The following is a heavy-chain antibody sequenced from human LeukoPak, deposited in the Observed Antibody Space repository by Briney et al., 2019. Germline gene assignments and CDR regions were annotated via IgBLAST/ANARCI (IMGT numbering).Heavy chain of an antibody. Sequence: PGGSLRLSCAASGFTFSSYSMNWVRQAPGKGLEWVSSISRSRDYTYYADSVKGRFTISRDNAKNSLYLQMNSLGAEDTAVYYCAVAGLSYWYFDLWGRGTLVTVSS. CDR3: AVAGLSYWYFDL. CDR2: ISRSRDYT. V-gene: IGHV3-21*01. J-gene: IGHJ2*01. D-gene: IGHD6-19*01. CDR1: GFTFSSYS.